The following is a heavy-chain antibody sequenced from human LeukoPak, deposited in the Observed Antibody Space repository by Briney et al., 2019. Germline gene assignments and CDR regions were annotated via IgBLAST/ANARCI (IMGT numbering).Heavy chain of an antibody. CDR3: ARPHSSGWYPDPLYY. CDR1: GGSFSGYY. V-gene: IGHV4-34*01. Sequence: SETLSLTCAVYGGSFSGYYWSWIRQPPGKGLEWIGEINHSGSTNYNPSLKSRVTISVDTSKNQFSLKLSSVTAADTAVYYCARPHSSGWYPDPLYYWGQGTMVTVSS. J-gene: IGHJ3*01. D-gene: IGHD6-19*01. CDR2: INHSGST.